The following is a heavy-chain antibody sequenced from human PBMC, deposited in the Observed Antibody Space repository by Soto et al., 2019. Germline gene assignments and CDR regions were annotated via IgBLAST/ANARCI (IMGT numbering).Heavy chain of an antibody. CDR2: IYPGDSDT. Sequence: GESLKISCKGSGYSFTSYWIGRVRQMPGKGLEWMGIIYPGDSDTRYSPSFQGQVTITAAKSISTACLQWSSLKASDTAMYYCARHNTLGNAFDIWGQGTMVTVSS. V-gene: IGHV5-51*01. J-gene: IGHJ3*02. CDR1: GYSFTSYW. CDR3: ARHNTLGNAFDI. D-gene: IGHD1-26*01.